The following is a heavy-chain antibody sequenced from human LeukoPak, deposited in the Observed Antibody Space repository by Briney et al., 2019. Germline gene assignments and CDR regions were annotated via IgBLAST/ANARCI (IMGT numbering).Heavy chain of an antibody. V-gene: IGHV3-23*01. Sequence: GGSLRLSCAASGFTFSSYAMSWVRQAPGKGLEWVSAISGGGDSTYYADSVKGRFTISRDNAKNSLYLQMDSLRAEDTAIYYCARVEAWQWLADLDPSPFDYWGRGTLVTVSS. CDR2: ISGGGDST. CDR1: GFTFSSYA. CDR3: ARVEAWQWLADLDPSPFDY. D-gene: IGHD6-19*01. J-gene: IGHJ4*02.